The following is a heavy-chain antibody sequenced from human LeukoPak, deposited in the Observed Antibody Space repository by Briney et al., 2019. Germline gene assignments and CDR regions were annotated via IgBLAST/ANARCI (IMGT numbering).Heavy chain of an antibody. CDR2: ISYDGSNK. Sequence: GGSLRLSCAASGFTFSSYGMHWVRQAPGKGLEWVAVISYDGSNKYYADSVKGRFTISRDNSKNTLYLQMNSLRAEDTAVYYCARDFYRSERYYDFWSGYSVDYWGQGTLVTVSS. CDR1: GFTFSSYG. CDR3: ARDFYRSERYYDFWSGYSVDY. V-gene: IGHV3-30*03. D-gene: IGHD3-3*01. J-gene: IGHJ4*02.